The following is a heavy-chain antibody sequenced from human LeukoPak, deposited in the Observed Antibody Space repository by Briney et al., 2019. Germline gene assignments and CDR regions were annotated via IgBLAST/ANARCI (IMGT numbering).Heavy chain of an antibody. CDR3: AREWYYYDSSGSENYYFDY. J-gene: IGHJ4*02. CDR2: IITIFGTA. V-gene: IGHV1-69*05. CDR1: GGTFSSYA. D-gene: IGHD3-22*01. Sequence: GASVKVSCKASGGTFSSYAISWVRQAPGQGLEWMGRIITIFGTANYAQKFQGRVTITTDESTSTAYMELSSLRSEDTAVYYCAREWYYYDSSGSENYYFDYWGQGTLVTVSS.